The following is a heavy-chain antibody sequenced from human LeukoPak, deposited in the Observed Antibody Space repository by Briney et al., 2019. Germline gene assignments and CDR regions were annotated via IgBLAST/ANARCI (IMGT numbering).Heavy chain of an antibody. J-gene: IGHJ5*02. Sequence: SETLSLTCTVSGGSISSYYWSWIRQPAGKGLEWIGRIYTSGSTNYNPSLKSRVTMSVDTSKNQFSLKLNSVTAADTAVYYCARVRVYSWSVNWFDPWGQGTLVTVSS. CDR1: GGSISSYY. V-gene: IGHV4-4*07. CDR3: ARVRVYSWSVNWFDP. CDR2: IYTSGST. D-gene: IGHD6-13*01.